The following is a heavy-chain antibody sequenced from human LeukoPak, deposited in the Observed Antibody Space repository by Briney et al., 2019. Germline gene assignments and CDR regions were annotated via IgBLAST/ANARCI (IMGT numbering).Heavy chain of an antibody. Sequence: GRSLRLSCAASGFTFSSYGMHWVRQAPGKGLEWVPVIWYDGSNKYYADSVKGRFTISRDNSKNTLYLQMNSLRAEDTAVYYCARGTTLYDSSGDDFDYWGQGTLVTVSS. CDR3: ARGTTLYDSSGDDFDY. CDR1: GFTFSSYG. D-gene: IGHD3-22*01. CDR2: IWYDGSNK. V-gene: IGHV3-33*01. J-gene: IGHJ4*02.